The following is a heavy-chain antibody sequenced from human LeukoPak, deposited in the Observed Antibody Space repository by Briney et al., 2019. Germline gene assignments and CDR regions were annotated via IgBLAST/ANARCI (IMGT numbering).Heavy chain of an antibody. J-gene: IGHJ4*02. Sequence: SVKVSCKASGGTFSSYAISWVRQAPGQGLEWMGRIIPILGIANYAQKFQGRVTITADKPTSTAYMELSSLRSEDTAVYYCASGAGMFPTPIDPWLQDYWGQGTLVTVSS. V-gene: IGHV1-69*04. CDR2: IIPILGIA. D-gene: IGHD3-10*02. CDR3: ASGAGMFPTPIDPWLQDY. CDR1: GGTFSSYA.